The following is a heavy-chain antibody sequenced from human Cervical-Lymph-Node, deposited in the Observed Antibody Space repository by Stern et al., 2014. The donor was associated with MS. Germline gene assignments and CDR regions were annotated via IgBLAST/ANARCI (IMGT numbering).Heavy chain of an antibody. CDR1: GLSVSSNY. V-gene: IGHV3-66*02. CDR3: ARVIYYNSESSLRGWFDR. D-gene: IGHD3-10*01. J-gene: IGHJ5*02. CDR2: IYSGDST. Sequence: EVQLLESGGGLVQPGGSLRLSCAASGLSVSSNYMTWVRQAPGKGLEWVSVIYSGDSTYYADSVKGRFTISRDNSKNTLFLQMNSLRPDDTAVYYCARVIYYNSESSLRGWFDRWGQGTLVTVSS.